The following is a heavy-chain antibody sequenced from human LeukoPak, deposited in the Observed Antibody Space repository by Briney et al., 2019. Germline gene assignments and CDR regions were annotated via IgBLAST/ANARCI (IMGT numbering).Heavy chain of an antibody. Sequence: ASVKVSCKASGGTFSTYAVSWVRQAPGQRLEWMGWINAGNGNTKYSQKFQGRVTITRDTSASTAYMELSSLRSEDTAVYYCATGRWLQLFDYWGQGTLVTVSS. CDR1: GGTFSTYA. CDR3: ATGRWLQLFDY. D-gene: IGHD5-24*01. CDR2: INAGNGNT. J-gene: IGHJ4*02. V-gene: IGHV1-3*01.